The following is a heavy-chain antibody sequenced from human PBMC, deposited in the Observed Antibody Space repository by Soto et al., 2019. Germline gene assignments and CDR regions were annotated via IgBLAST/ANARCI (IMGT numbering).Heavy chain of an antibody. CDR3: AKARSTIFGVVILRTDFDY. CDR1: GFTFSSYA. V-gene: IGHV3-23*01. D-gene: IGHD3-3*01. CDR2: ISGSGGST. Sequence: GGSLRLSCAASGFTFSSYAMSWVRQAPGKGLEWVSAISGSGGSTYYADSVKGRFTISRDNSKNTLYLQMNSLRAEDTAVYYCAKARSTIFGVVILRTDFDYWGQGTLVTVSS. J-gene: IGHJ4*02.